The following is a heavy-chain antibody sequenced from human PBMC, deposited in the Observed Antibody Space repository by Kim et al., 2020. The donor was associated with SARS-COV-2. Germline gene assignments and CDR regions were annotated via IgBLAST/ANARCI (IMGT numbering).Heavy chain of an antibody. Sequence: SETLSLTCSVSGVSISSNMYISSSNHYWGWIRQPPGKGLEWIGSVDSSGNTYYNPSLKSRVTISVDTSKNHFSLSLSSVTAADTALYYCACGGWYNGLDVWGQGTTVTVSS. J-gene: IGHJ6*02. CDR1: GVSISSNMYISSSNHY. CDR2: VDSSGNT. CDR3: ACGGWYNGLDV. D-gene: IGHD3-16*01. V-gene: IGHV4-39*07.